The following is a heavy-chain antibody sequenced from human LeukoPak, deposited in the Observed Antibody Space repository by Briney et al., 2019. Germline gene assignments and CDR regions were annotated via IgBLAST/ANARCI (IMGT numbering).Heavy chain of an antibody. CDR3: ARRDNYDSSGYYSDDAFDI. Sequence: GESLKISCKGSGYSFTSYWIGWVRQMPGKGLEWMGIIYPGDSDTRYSPSFQGQVTISADKSISTAYLQWSSLKASDTAMYYCARRDNYDSSGYYSDDAFDIWGQGTMVTVSS. D-gene: IGHD3-22*01. CDR2: IYPGDSDT. CDR1: GYSFTSYW. V-gene: IGHV5-51*01. J-gene: IGHJ3*02.